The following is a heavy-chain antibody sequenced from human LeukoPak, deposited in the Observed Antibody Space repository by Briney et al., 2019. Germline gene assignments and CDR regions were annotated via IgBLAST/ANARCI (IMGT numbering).Heavy chain of an antibody. V-gene: IGHV3-48*04. J-gene: IGHJ4*02. CDR1: GFTFSSYG. CDR3: VNDYDRTNGY. Sequence: PGGSLRLSCAASGFTFSSYGMNWVRQAPGKGLEWVSYISSSGSTIYYADSVKGRFTISRDNAKNSLYLQMNTLRAEDTAMYYCVNDYDRTNGYWGQGTLVTVSS. CDR2: ISSSGSTI. D-gene: IGHD4-17*01.